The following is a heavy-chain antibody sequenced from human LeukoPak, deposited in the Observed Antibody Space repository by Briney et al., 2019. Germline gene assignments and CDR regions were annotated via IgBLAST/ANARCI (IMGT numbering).Heavy chain of an antibody. CDR3: ARDASLRYYYGMDV. D-gene: IGHD6-6*01. CDR2: ISSSGSTI. J-gene: IGHJ6*02. Sequence: GGSLRLSCAASGFTFSDYYMSWIRQAPGKGPEWVSYISSSGSTIYYADSVKGRFTISRDNAKNSLYLQMNSLRAEDTAVYYCARDASLRYYYGMDVWGQGTTVTVSS. CDR1: GFTFSDYY. V-gene: IGHV3-11*01.